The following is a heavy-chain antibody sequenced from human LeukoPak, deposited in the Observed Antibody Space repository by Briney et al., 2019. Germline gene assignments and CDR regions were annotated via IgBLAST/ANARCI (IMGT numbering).Heavy chain of an antibody. CDR2: ISWNSGSI. V-gene: IGHV3-9*01. D-gene: IGHD3-10*01. CDR3: AKDGSGSYCLDV. CDR1: GFTFDDYA. Sequence: GGSLRLSCAASGFTFDDYAMHWVRQAPGKGLEWVSGISWNSGSIGYADSVKGRFTISRDNSKNSLYLQMNSLRTEDTALYYCAKDGSGSYCLDVWGQGTTVTVS. J-gene: IGHJ6*02.